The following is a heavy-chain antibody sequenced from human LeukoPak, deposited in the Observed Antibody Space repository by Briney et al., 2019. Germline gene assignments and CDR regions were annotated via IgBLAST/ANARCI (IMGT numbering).Heavy chain of an antibody. J-gene: IGHJ4*02. Sequence: GESLEISCKGSGYSFTSYWIGWVRQMPGKGLEWMGIIYAGDSDTRYSPSFQGQVTFSVDTSISTAYLQWSSLKASDTAMYYCARRGAGGGWSYWGQGTLVTVSS. CDR2: IYAGDSDT. D-gene: IGHD6-19*01. V-gene: IGHV5-51*01. CDR3: ARRGAGGGWSY. CDR1: GYSFTSYW.